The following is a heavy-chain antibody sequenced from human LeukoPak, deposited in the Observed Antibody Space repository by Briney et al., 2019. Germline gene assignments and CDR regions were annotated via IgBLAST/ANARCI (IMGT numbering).Heavy chain of an antibody. D-gene: IGHD6-13*01. Sequence: SVKVSCKASGGTFSSYAISWVRQAPGQGLEWMGRIIPILGIANYAQKFQGRVTITADKSTSTAYMELSSLRSGDTAVYYCARSLAAAGPGDVWGQGTTVTVSS. V-gene: IGHV1-69*04. CDR2: IIPILGIA. CDR1: GGTFSSYA. J-gene: IGHJ6*02. CDR3: ARSLAAAGPGDV.